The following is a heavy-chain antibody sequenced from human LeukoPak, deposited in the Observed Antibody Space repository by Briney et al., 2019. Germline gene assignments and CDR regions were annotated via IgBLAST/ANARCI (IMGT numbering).Heavy chain of an antibody. V-gene: IGHV1-69*13. D-gene: IGHD5-24*01. J-gene: IGHJ6*03. CDR2: IIPIFGTA. CDR3: ARGDGYYYYMDV. Sequence: GASVKVSCKASGGTFSSYAISWVRQAPGQGLEGMGGIIPIFGTANYAQKFQGRVTITPDESTSTAYMELSSLRSEDTAVYYRARGDGYYYYMDVWGKGTTVTISS. CDR1: GGTFSSYA.